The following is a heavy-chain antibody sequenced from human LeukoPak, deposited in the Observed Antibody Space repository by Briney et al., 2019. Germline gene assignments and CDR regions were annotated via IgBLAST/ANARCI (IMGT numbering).Heavy chain of an antibody. D-gene: IGHD3-16*02. Sequence: ASVKVSCKPSGYTFTNYAIHWVRQAPGQGLEWMGWISTGGGDTKYSQKFQGRVTITRDTSASTAYMDLRSLRSEDTAIYYCARDRYFPTPGTNDLYYYYYGMDIWGQGTTVTVSS. CDR1: GYTFTNYA. CDR3: ARDRYFPTPGTNDLYYYYYGMDI. CDR2: ISTGGGDT. V-gene: IGHV1-3*04. J-gene: IGHJ6*02.